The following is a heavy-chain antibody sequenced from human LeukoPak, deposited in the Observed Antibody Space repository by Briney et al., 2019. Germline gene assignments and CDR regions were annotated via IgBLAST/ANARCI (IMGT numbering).Heavy chain of an antibody. J-gene: IGHJ4*02. D-gene: IGHD3-10*01. V-gene: IGHV3-74*01. CDR3: ATHPGDYWFGYLQL. CDR1: GFTFSSYW. CDR2: INTDGSST. Sequence: GGSLRLSCAASGFTFSSYWMHWVRQAPGKGLVWVSRINTDGSSTSYADSVKGRFTISRDNAENSFYLQMNNLRAEDTAVYYCATHPGDYWFGYLQLWGQGTLVTVSS.